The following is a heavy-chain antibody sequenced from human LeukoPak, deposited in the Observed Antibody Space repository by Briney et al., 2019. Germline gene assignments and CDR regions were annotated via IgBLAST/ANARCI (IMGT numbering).Heavy chain of an antibody. CDR3: ARAPIVGATGSRTLEFDFDY. J-gene: IGHJ4*02. Sequence: GGSLRLSCAASGFSFRSYGMHWVRQAPGKGLEWVAVIWYDGSNKYYADSVKGRFTISRDNSKNTLYLQMNSLRAEDTAVYHCARAPIVGATGSRTLEFDFDYWGQGTLVTVSS. CDR1: GFSFRSYG. CDR2: IWYDGSNK. D-gene: IGHD1-26*01. V-gene: IGHV3-33*01.